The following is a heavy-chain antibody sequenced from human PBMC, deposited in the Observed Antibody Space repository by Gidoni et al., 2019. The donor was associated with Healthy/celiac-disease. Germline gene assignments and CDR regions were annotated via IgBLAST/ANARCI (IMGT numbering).Heavy chain of an antibody. CDR3: AKMEGEQWLVMSGVDY. J-gene: IGHJ4*02. V-gene: IGHV3-30*18. D-gene: IGHD6-19*01. CDR1: FTFSSYG. Sequence: QVQLVESGGGVVQPGFTFSSYGMHWVRQAPGKGLEWVAVISYDGSNKYYADSVKGRFTISRDNSKNTLYLQMNSLRAEDTAVYYCAKMEGEQWLVMSGVDYWGQGTLVTVSS. CDR2: ISYDGSNK.